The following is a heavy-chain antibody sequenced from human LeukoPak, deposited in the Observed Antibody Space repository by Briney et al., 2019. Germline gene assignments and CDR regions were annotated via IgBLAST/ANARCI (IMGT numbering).Heavy chain of an antibody. V-gene: IGHV3-48*04. Sequence: PGGSLRLSCAASGVTLSSYAMSWARQAPGKGLEWVSYISSSGSTIYYADSVKGRFTISRDNAKNSLYLQMNSLRAEDTAVYYCATGYCSGGTCYSIYWGQGTLVTVSS. CDR3: ATGYCSGGTCYSIY. CDR1: GVTLSSYA. D-gene: IGHD2-15*01. CDR2: ISSSGSTI. J-gene: IGHJ4*02.